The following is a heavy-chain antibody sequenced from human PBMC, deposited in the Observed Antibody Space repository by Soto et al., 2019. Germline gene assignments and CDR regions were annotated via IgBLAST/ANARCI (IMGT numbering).Heavy chain of an antibody. V-gene: IGHV5-10-1*01. Sequence: GPGGKECSSWWRRDRQKTRKGLEWMGRIDHSDSYTNYSPSFQGHVTISADKSISTAYLQWSSLKASDTAMYYCVKGPDSSLFLDHSGMDVWGQGTTVTVS. CDR1: GGKECSSW. CDR3: VKGPDSSLFLDHSGMDV. D-gene: IGHD6-6*01. CDR2: IDHSDSYT. J-gene: IGHJ6*02.